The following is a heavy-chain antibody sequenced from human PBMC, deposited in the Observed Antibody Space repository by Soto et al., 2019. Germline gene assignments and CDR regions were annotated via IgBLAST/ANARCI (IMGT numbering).Heavy chain of an antibody. CDR2: ISYDGSNK. D-gene: IGHD3-3*01. CDR3: AKEYDSRVPYYYYYGMDV. CDR1: GFTFSSYG. V-gene: IGHV3-30*18. J-gene: IGHJ6*02. Sequence: HPGGSLRLSCAASGFTFSSYGMHWVRQAPGKGLEWVAVISYDGSNKYYADSVKGRFTISRDNSKNTLYLQMNSLRAEDTAVYYCAKEYDSRVPYYYYYGMDVWGQGTTVTVSS.